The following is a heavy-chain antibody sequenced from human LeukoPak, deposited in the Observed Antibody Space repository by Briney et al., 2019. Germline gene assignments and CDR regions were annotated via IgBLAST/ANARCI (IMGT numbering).Heavy chain of an antibody. CDR1: GFTFSSYG. CDR2: ISYDGSNK. J-gene: IGHJ6*03. D-gene: IGHD4-17*01. Sequence: PGGSLRPSCAASGFTFSSYGMHWVRQAPGKGLEWVAVISYDGSNKYYADSVKGRFTISRDNSKNTLYLQMNSLRAEDTAVYYCAKGGDYGDESLYYYYYYMDVWGKGTTVTVSS. CDR3: AKGGDYGDESLYYYYYYMDV. V-gene: IGHV3-30*18.